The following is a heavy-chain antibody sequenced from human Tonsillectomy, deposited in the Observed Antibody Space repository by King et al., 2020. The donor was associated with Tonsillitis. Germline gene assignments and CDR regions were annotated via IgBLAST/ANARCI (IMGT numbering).Heavy chain of an antibody. D-gene: IGHD2-21*02. CDR2: IYHSGST. CDR3: ARGVEVTTRRDVDD. CDR1: GSSISSGYY. V-gene: IGHV4-38-2*01. J-gene: IGHJ4*02. Sequence: PLPASVPGLVTPSEPLSLTCAVSGSSISSGYYWGWIRQPPGKGLEWIGSIYHSGSTYYNPSLKSRVTISLDTSKNQFSLKLTSVTAADTAGEYWARGVEVTTRRDVDDGGQGTLVTVAA.